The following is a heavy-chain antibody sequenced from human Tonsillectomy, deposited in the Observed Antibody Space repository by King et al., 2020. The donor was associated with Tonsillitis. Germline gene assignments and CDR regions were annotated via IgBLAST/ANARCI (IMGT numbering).Heavy chain of an antibody. J-gene: IGHJ4*02. Sequence: VQLQESGPGLVKPSETLSLTCTVSGGSISSYYWSWIRQPPGKGLEWIGYIYYSGSTNYNPSLKSRVTISVDTSKNQFSLKLSSVTAADTAVYYCASSGIAARRDYFDYWGQGTLVTVSS. D-gene: IGHD6-6*01. V-gene: IGHV4-59*08. CDR2: IYYSGST. CDR1: GGSISSYY. CDR3: ASSGIAARRDYFDY.